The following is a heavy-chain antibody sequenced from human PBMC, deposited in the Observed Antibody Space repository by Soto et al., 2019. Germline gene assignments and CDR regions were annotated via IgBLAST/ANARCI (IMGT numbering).Heavy chain of an antibody. CDR3: ARAVLGIAVAAIPYYFDY. V-gene: IGHV4-39*01. Sequence: SSETLSLTCTVSGGSISSSSYYWGWIRQPPGKGLEWIGNIYYSGSTYYNPSLKSRVTISVDTSKNQFSLKLSSVTAADTAVYYCARAVLGIAVAAIPYYFDYWGQGTLVTVSS. CDR1: GGSISSSSYY. D-gene: IGHD6-19*01. CDR2: IYYSGST. J-gene: IGHJ4*02.